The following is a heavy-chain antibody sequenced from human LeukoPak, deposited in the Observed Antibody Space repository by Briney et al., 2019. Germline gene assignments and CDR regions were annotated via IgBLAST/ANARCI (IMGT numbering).Heavy chain of an antibody. V-gene: IGHV1-2*06. D-gene: IGHD6-13*01. CDR3: AREGGSNWYLFHFDY. Sequence: GASVKVSCKASGYTFTGYYMHWVRQAPGQGLEWMGRINPNGGGRNYARRFQDRVTMTRDMSTRTVYMELSRLTSEDTAIYYCAREGGSNWYLFHFDYWGQGTLVTASA. CDR1: GYTFTGYY. J-gene: IGHJ4*02. CDR2: INPNGGGR.